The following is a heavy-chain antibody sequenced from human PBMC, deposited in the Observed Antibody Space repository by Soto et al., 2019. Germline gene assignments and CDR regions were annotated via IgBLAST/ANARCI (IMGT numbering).Heavy chain of an antibody. J-gene: IGHJ4*02. CDR1: GGSFSGYY. CDR3: ARTSRFDY. V-gene: IGHV4-34*01. Sequence: QVQLQQWGAGLLKPSETLSLTCAVYGGSFSGYYWSWIRQPPGKGLEWIGEINHRGSTNYNPSLKSRVTISVDTSKNQFSLKLRSVTAADTAVYYCARTSRFDYWGQGTLVTVSS. CDR2: INHRGST. D-gene: IGHD6-6*01.